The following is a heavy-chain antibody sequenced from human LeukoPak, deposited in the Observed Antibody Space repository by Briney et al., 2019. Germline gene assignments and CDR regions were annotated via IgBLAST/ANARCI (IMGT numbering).Heavy chain of an antibody. J-gene: IGHJ4*02. CDR1: GGSISSYY. V-gene: IGHV4-4*07. Sequence: SETLSLTCTVSGGSISSYYWSWIRQPAGKGLEWIGRIYTSGSTNYNPSLKSRVTMSVDTSKNQFSLKLSSVTAADTAVYYCARRAYYYDSSHFDYWGQGTLVTVSS. D-gene: IGHD3-22*01. CDR3: ARRAYYYDSSHFDY. CDR2: IYTSGST.